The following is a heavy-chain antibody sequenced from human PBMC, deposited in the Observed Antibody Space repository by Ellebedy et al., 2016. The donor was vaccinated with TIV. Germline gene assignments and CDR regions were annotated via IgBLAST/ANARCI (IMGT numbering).Heavy chain of an antibody. J-gene: IGHJ5*02. CDR1: GGTFSSYA. CDR3: ASPGTTGTNWFDP. D-gene: IGHD1-1*01. Sequence: AASVKVSCQASGGTFSSYAISWVRQAPGQGLEWMGGIIPIFGTANYAQKFQGRVTITADESTSTAYMELSSLRSEDTAVYYCASPGTTGTNWFDPWGQGTLVTVSS. CDR2: IIPIFGTA. V-gene: IGHV1-69*13.